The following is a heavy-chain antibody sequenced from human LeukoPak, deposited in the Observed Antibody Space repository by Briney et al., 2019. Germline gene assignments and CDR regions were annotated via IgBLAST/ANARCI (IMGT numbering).Heavy chain of an antibody. CDR3: ARYSGYDDGYDY. J-gene: IGHJ4*02. CDR1: GGSISSGDYY. CDR2: IYYSGST. V-gene: IGHV4-30-4*01. D-gene: IGHD5-12*01. Sequence: KSSQTLSLTCTVSGGSISSGDYYWSWIHQPPGKGLEWIGYIYYSGSTYYNPSLKSRVTISVDTSKNQFSLKLSSVTAADTAVYYCARYSGYDDGYDYWGQGTLVTVSS.